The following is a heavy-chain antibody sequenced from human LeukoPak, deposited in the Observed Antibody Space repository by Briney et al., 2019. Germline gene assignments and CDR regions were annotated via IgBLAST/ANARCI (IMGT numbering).Heavy chain of an antibody. CDR1: GYTFSDYF. CDR3: AKEHITTVTPGHC. D-gene: IGHD4-17*01. V-gene: IGHV1-2*06. Sequence: ASVKISCKASGYTFSDYFIHWVRQAPGQGLEWMGRINPYSGYTNYAQKFHGRVTMTRDSSVRTAYMEVSSLTSDDTAIYYCAKEHITTVTPGHCWGQGTLLTVSS. CDR2: INPYSGYT. J-gene: IGHJ4*02.